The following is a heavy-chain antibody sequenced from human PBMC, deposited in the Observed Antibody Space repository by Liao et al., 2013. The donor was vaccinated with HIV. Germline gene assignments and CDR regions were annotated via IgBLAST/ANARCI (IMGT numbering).Heavy chain of an antibody. Sequence: QVQLQESGPGLVKPSETLSLKCTVSGVSITTNYWTWIRQPPGKGLEWLGYIFYTGTTTYNSSLRSRLTISLDRSRSHFSLNLTSVTAADAAVYFCARGPFWGYSTSEGFDIWGQGTMVTVSS. V-gene: IGHV4-59*01. D-gene: IGHD6-6*01. J-gene: IGHJ3*02. CDR1: GVSITTNY. CDR2: IFYTGTT. CDR3: ARGPFWGYSTSEGFDI.